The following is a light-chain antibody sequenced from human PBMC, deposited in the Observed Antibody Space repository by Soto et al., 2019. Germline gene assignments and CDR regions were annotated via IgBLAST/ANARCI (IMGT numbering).Light chain of an antibody. CDR3: QQTKRYPST. J-gene: IGKJ4*01. Sequence: TQSPYKLTSPVGPYLNINCRASQSLNSLLDWYQKKAGKAPKLLIYGASILQSGVPSGLRGFGVGTDLTSTICSMRVEDVEIYLCQQTKRYPSTFGGGTKVDIK. CDR1: QSLNSL. CDR2: GAS. V-gene: IGKV1-5*01.